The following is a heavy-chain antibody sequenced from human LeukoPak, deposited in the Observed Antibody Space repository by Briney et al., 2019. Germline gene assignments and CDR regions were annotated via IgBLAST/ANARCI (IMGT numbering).Heavy chain of an antibody. Sequence: ASVTVSCKVSGYTLTELSMHWVRQAPGKGLEWMGGFDPEDGETIYAQNFQGRVTMTEDTSTDTAYVELSSLRSEDTAVYYCATEGYCSGGSCNSLDYWGQGTLVTVSS. CDR2: FDPEDGET. J-gene: IGHJ4*02. D-gene: IGHD2-15*01. CDR1: GYTLTELS. CDR3: ATEGYCSGGSCNSLDY. V-gene: IGHV1-24*01.